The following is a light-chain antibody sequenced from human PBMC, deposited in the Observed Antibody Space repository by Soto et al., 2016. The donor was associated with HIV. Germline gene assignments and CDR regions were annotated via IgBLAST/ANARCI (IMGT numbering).Light chain of an antibody. Sequence: SYELTQPPSVSVSPRQTAKITCSGDALPTQYVYWYQQKPDQAPVVVIYKDTERPSGIPERFSGSSSGTTATLTFSGVQAEDEADYYCQSTDNSGTYWVFGGGTKLTVL. V-gene: IGLV3-25*03. CDR1: ALPTQY. J-gene: IGLJ3*02. CDR3: QSTDNSGTYWV. CDR2: KDT.